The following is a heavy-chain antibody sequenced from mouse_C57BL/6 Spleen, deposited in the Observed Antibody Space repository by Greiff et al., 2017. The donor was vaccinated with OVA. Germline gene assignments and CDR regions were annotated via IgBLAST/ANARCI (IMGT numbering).Heavy chain of an antibody. D-gene: IGHD4-1*01. CDR2: IHPNSGST. CDR3: ARTGTETWFAY. CDR1: GYTFTSYW. V-gene: IGHV1-64*01. J-gene: IGHJ3*01. Sequence: QVQLQQPGAELVKPGASVKLSCKASGYTFTSYWMHWVKQRPGQGLEWIGMIHPNSGSTNYNEKFKSKATLTVDKSSSTAYMQLSSLTSEDSAVYYCARTGTETWFAYWGQGTLVTVSA.